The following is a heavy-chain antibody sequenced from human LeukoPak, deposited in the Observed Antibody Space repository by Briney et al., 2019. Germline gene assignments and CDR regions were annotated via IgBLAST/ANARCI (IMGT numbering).Heavy chain of an antibody. V-gene: IGHV3-7*01. J-gene: IGHJ4*02. D-gene: IGHD1-26*01. CDR1: GIKFRNYW. CDR3: AAGHWDLR. CDR2: TNQDGSEK. Sequence: GGSLRLSCEVSGIKFRNYWMTWVRQAPGKGLEWVAHTNQDGSEKYYLDSVKGRFSVSRDNAKNSLFLQMNSLRAEDTAVYYCAAGHWDLRWGQGTLVIVSS.